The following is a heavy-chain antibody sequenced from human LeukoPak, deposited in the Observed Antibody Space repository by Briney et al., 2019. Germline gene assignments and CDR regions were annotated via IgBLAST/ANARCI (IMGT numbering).Heavy chain of an antibody. Sequence: SETLSLTCAVYGGSLSGYYWSWIRQPPGKGLEWIGEINHSGSTNYNPPLKSRVTISVDTSKNQFSLKLSSVTAADTAVYYCARLMTGYDTPYYYYYMDVWGKGTTVTISS. CDR2: INHSGST. D-gene: IGHD5-12*01. CDR1: GGSLSGYY. CDR3: ARLMTGYDTPYYYYYMDV. V-gene: IGHV4-34*01. J-gene: IGHJ6*03.